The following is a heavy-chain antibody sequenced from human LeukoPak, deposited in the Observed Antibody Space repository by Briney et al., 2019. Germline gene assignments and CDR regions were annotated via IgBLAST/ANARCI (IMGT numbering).Heavy chain of an antibody. Sequence: GGSLRLSCAASGFTFDDYAMHWVRQAPGKGLEWVSGISWNSGSIGYADSVKGRFTISRDNAKNSLYLQMNSLRAEDTAVYYCARVRSYGYPGSYSWGQGTLVTVSS. CDR1: GFTFDDYA. CDR2: ISWNSGSI. D-gene: IGHD5-18*01. V-gene: IGHV3-9*01. J-gene: IGHJ4*02. CDR3: ARVRSYGYPGSYS.